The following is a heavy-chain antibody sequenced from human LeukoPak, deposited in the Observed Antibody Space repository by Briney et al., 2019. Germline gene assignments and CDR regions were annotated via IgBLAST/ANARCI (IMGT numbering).Heavy chain of an antibody. Sequence: SETLSLTCAVYGGSFSGYYWSWIRQPPGKGLEWIGEINHSGSTNYNPSLKSRVTISVDTSKNRFSLKLSSVTDADTAVYYCASGDYYDSSGYYETFDYWGQGTLVTVSS. CDR2: INHSGST. CDR3: ASGDYYDSSGYYETFDY. CDR1: GGSFSGYY. J-gene: IGHJ4*02. D-gene: IGHD3-22*01. V-gene: IGHV4-34*01.